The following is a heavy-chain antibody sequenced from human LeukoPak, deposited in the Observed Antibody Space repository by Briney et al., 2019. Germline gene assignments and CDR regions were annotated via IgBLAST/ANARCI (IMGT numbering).Heavy chain of an antibody. D-gene: IGHD3-22*01. CDR3: AKEKYYYDSSGYYLY. V-gene: IGHV3-23*01. CDR2: ISGSGGST. Sequence: GGSLRLSCAASGFTFSSYAMSWVRQAPGKGLEWVSAISGSGGSTYYADSVKGRFTISRDNSKNTLYLQMNSLRAEDTAVCYCAKEKYYYDSSGYYLYWGQGTLVTVSS. J-gene: IGHJ4*02. CDR1: GFTFSSYA.